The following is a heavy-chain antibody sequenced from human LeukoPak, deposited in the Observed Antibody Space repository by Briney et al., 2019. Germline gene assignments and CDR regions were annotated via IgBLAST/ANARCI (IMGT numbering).Heavy chain of an antibody. Sequence: YYWSWLRQPPGKGLEWIGEINHSGSTNYNPSLTSRATISVDTSKNQFSLKLSSVTAADTAVYYCARGIGIVGAFDYWGQGTLVTVSS. J-gene: IGHJ4*02. CDR1: YY. V-gene: IGHV4-34*01. CDR2: INHSGST. CDR3: ARGIGIVGAFDY. D-gene: IGHD1-26*01.